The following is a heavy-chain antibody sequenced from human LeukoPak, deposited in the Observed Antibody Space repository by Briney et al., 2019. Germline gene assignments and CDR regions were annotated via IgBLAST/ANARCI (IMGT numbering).Heavy chain of an antibody. J-gene: IGHJ3*02. CDR2: IKQDGSEK. CDR1: GLTFNKYW. CDR3: ARDRSPVWGSYRYTDAFDI. Sequence: GGSLRLSCEASGLTFNKYWMTWVRQAPGKGLEWVANIKQDGSEKNYVDSVKGRFTISRDNAKNSLSLRMNSLSAEDTAVYYCARDRSPVWGSYRYTDAFDIWGQGTMVTVSS. D-gene: IGHD3-16*02. V-gene: IGHV3-7*03.